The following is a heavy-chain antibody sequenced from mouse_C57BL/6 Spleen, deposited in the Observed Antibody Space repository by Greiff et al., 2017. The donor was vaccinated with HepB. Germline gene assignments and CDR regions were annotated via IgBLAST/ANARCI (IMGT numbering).Heavy chain of an antibody. D-gene: IGHD2-3*01. CDR3: TRSYDGYRAWFAY. CDR2: IYPGNSDT. J-gene: IGHJ3*01. Sequence: VQLKESGTVLARPGASVKMSCKTSGYTFTSYWMHWVKQRPGQGLEWIGAIYPGNSDTSYNQKFKGKAYMELSSLTNEDSAVYYCTRSYDGYRAWFAYWGQGTLVTVSA. V-gene: IGHV1-5*01. CDR1: GYTFTSYW.